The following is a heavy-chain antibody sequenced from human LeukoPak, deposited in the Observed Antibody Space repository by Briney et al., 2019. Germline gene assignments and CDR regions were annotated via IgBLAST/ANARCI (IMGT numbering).Heavy chain of an antibody. CDR2: IIPIFGTA. D-gene: IGHD2-15*01. CDR1: GGTFSSYA. Sequence: SVKVSCEASGGTFSSYAISWVRQAPGQGLEWMGGIIPIFGTANYAQKFQGRVTITADESTSTAYMELSSLRSEDTAVYYCAREEGYCSGGSCYSAYYYGMDVWGEGTTVTVPS. J-gene: IGHJ6*04. V-gene: IGHV1-69*13. CDR3: AREEGYCSGGSCYSAYYYGMDV.